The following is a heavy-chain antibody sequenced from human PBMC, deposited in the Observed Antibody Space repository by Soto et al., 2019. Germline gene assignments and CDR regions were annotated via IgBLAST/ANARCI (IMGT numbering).Heavy chain of an antibody. Sequence: VGSLRLSCAASGFTFSTYWMSWVRQAPGKGLEWVANIKQDGSEKYYVDSVKGRFTVSRDNAKNSLYLQMNSLRAEDTAVYYCAREGHDYGSGYNYWGHGTLVTVSS. CDR1: GFTFSTYW. CDR3: AREGHDYGSGYNY. J-gene: IGHJ4*01. V-gene: IGHV3-7*01. D-gene: IGHD4-17*01. CDR2: IKQDGSEK.